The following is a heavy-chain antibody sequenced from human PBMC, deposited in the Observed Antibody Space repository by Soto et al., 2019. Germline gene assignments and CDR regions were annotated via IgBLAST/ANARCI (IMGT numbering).Heavy chain of an antibody. CDR3: AGQIAVPGNPYHYYYGMDV. J-gene: IGHJ6*02. D-gene: IGHD6-19*01. CDR2: IDWDDDK. CDR1: GLSLSTTRTC. Sequence: SGPTLVHPTQTLTLTCNVSGLSLSTTRTCVSWIRQPPGKALEWLALIDWDDDKNYSTSLKTRLTISRDTTKNLVVLTMTYMDPMDTATYFCAGQIAVPGNPYHYYYGMDVWGQGTTVTVSS. V-gene: IGHV2-70*01.